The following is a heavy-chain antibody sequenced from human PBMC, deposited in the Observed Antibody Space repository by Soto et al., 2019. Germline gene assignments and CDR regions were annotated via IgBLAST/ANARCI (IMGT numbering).Heavy chain of an antibody. J-gene: IGHJ4*02. CDR2: IYPRDSDT. CDR3: ARVRESTAAFDY. CDR1: GYSFTRYW. D-gene: IGHD2-8*02. V-gene: IGHV5-51*01. Sequence: LGESLKISCKGSGYSFTRYWIGWVRQMPGKGLEWMGIIYPRDSDTRYSPSFQGQVTISADKSISTAYLQWSSLKASDTAMYYCARVRESTAAFDYWGQGTLVTVSS.